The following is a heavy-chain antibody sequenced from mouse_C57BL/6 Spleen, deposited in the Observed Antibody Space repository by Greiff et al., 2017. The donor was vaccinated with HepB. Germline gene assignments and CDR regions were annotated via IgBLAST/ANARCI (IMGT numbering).Heavy chain of an antibody. Sequence: QVQLQQSGPELVKPGASVKISCKASGYAFSSSWMNWVKQRPGKGLEWIGRIYPGDGDTNYNGKFKGKATLTADKSSSTAYMQLSSLTSEDSAVYFCASGDYYGSSYCYFDYWGQGTTLTVSS. CDR3: ASGDYYGSSYCYFDY. CDR1: GYAFSSSW. J-gene: IGHJ2*01. D-gene: IGHD1-1*01. CDR2: IYPGDGDT. V-gene: IGHV1-82*01.